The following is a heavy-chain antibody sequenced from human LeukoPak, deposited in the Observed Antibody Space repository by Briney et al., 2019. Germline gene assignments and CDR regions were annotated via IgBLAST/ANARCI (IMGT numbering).Heavy chain of an antibody. CDR2: IIPIFGTA. J-gene: IGHJ6*02. CDR1: GGTFGSYA. CDR3: AARYCSSTSCPYYGMDV. V-gene: IGHV1-69*13. D-gene: IGHD2-2*01. Sequence: GASVKVSCKASGGTFGSYAISWVRQAPGQGLEWMGGIIPIFGTANYAQKFQGRVTITADESTSTAYMELSSLRSEDTAVYYCAARYCSSTSCPYYGMDVWGQGTTVTVSS.